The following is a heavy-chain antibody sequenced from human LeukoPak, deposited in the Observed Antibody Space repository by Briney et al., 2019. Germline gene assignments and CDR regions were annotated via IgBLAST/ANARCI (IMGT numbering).Heavy chain of an antibody. CDR2: IYTSGST. D-gene: IGHD1-26*01. CDR3: AGTFIVGAKRPYYFDY. CDR1: GGSISSYY. V-gene: IGHV4-4*07. Sequence: SETLSLTCTVSGGSISSYYWSWIRQPAGKGLEWIGRIYTSGSTNYNPSLKSRVTMSVDTSKNQFSLKLSSVTAADTAVYYCAGTFIVGAKRPYYFDYWGQGTLVTVSS. J-gene: IGHJ4*02.